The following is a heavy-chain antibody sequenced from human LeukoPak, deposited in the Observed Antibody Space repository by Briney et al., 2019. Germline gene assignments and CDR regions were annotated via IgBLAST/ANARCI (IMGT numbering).Heavy chain of an antibody. J-gene: IGHJ4*02. CDR3: ATWGRSYWGGSDY. Sequence: SETLSLTCTVSGGSISISSYYWGWIRQPPGKGLEWIGSIYYSGSTYYNPSLKSRVTISVDTSKNQFSLKLSSVTAADTAVYYCATWGRSYWGGSDYWGQGTLVTVSS. CDR1: GGSISISSYY. V-gene: IGHV4-39*01. D-gene: IGHD2-15*01. CDR2: IYYSGST.